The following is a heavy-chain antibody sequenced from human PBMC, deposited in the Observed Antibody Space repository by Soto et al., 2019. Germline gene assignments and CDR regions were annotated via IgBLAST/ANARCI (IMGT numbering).Heavy chain of an antibody. D-gene: IGHD2-21*01. CDR3: AASCVGCGGFNYYGMDV. J-gene: IGHJ6*02. CDR2: IYYSGTT. Sequence: LSLTYTVSGGSISSGVYYWNWIRQHPGKGLEWIGYIYYSGTTYYNPSLKSRVTISVDTSKNQFSLKLSSVTAADTAVYYCAASCVGCGGFNYYGMDVWGQGTTVTVSS. V-gene: IGHV4-31*03. CDR1: GGSISSGVYY.